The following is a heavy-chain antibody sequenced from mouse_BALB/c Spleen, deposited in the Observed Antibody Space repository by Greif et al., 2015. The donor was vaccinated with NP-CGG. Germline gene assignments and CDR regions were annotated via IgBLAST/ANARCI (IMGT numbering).Heavy chain of an antibody. Sequence: DVKLQESGPGLVKPSQSLSLTCSVTGYSITSGYYWNWIRQFPGNKLEWMGYISYDGSNNYNPSLKNRISITRDTSKNQFFLKLNSVTTEDTATYYCARQRTHPSPFAYWGQGTLVTVSA. V-gene: IGHV3-6*02. J-gene: IGHJ3*01. CDR2: ISYDGSN. CDR3: ARQRTHPSPFAY. CDR1: GYSITSGYY.